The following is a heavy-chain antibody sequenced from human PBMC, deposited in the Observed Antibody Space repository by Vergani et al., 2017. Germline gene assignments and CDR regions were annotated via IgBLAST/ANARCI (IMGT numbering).Heavy chain of an antibody. CDR2: VNFVTGAA. CDR3: ARSIGYCTSGSCRPYYFDL. CDR1: GYTFKNYY. V-gene: IGHV1-46*02. D-gene: IGHD2-15*01. J-gene: IGHJ4*02. Sequence: QVQLVQSGAEVKKPGASVKVSCKASGYTFKNYYMHWLRLAPGQGFQWMGVVNFVTGAATSPQKFEGRITMTRDTSTATFYMDLSSLKYEETAIYYCARSIGYCTSGSCRPYYFDLWGQGTLVTVSS.